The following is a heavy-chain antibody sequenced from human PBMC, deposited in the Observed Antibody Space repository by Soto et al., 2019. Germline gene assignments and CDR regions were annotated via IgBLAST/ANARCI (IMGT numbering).Heavy chain of an antibody. J-gene: IGHJ2*01. CDR1: GFTFSIYA. Sequence: EVQLLESGGGLVQPGGSLRLSCAASGFTFSIYAMNWVRQAPGKGLEWVSVISGSGGSTYYADSVKGRFTISRDNSKTTLYFQMNSRRADDTAVYYCARRTVGWYFDLWGRGTLVTVSS. CDR2: ISGSGGST. D-gene: IGHD4-17*01. V-gene: IGHV3-23*01. CDR3: ARRTVGWYFDL.